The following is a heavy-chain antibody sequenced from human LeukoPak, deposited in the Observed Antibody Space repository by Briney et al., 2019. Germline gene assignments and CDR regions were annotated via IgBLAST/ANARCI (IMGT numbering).Heavy chain of an antibody. V-gene: IGHV1-8*01. Sequence: WMXPNSGNTGYAQKFQGRVTMTRNTSISTAYMELSSLRSEDTAVYYCARSDTMVRGVINNCFDYWGQGTLVTVSS. J-gene: IGHJ4*02. CDR2: MXPNSGNT. CDR3: ARSDTMVRGVINNCFDY. D-gene: IGHD3-10*01.